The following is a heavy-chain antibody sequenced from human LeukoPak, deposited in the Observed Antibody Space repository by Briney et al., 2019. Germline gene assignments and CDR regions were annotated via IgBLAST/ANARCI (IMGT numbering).Heavy chain of an antibody. CDR3: ARDRWLDPGTPGGLDY. J-gene: IGHJ4*02. CDR1: GFTFSSYA. Sequence: PGGSLRLSCAASGFTFSSYAMHWVRQAPGKGLEWVAVISYDGSNKYYADSVKGRFTISRDNSKNTLYLQMNSLRAEDTAVYYCARDRWLDPGTPGGLDYWGQGTLVTVSS. D-gene: IGHD6-19*01. V-gene: IGHV3-30-3*01. CDR2: ISYDGSNK.